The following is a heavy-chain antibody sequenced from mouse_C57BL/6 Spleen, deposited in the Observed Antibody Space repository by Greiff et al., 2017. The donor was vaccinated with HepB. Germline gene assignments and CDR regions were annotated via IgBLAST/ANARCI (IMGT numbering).Heavy chain of an antibody. CDR3: ARGGYDYDRYYCDY. CDR2: INPGSGGT. J-gene: IGHJ2*01. V-gene: IGHV1-54*01. CDR1: GYAFTNYL. Sequence: VQLQQSGAELVRPGTSVKVSCKASGYAFTNYLIEWVKQRPGQGLEWIGVINPGSGGTNYNEKFKGKATLTADKSSSTAYMQLSSLTSEDSAVYFCARGGYDYDRYYCDYWGQGTTLTVSS. D-gene: IGHD2-4*01.